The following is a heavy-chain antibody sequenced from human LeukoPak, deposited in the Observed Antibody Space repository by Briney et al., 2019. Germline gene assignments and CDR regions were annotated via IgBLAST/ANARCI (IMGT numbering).Heavy chain of an antibody. Sequence: EASVKVSCKTSGGTFTSYAITWVRQAPGQGLEWMGKIIPISGTTNYAQKFQGRVTFTADESTSTAYVELSSLRSEDTALYYCARKLRLGGNWFDPWGQGTLVTVSS. D-gene: IGHD1-26*01. V-gene: IGHV1-69*13. CDR2: IIPISGTT. J-gene: IGHJ5*02. CDR3: ARKLRLGGNWFDP. CDR1: GGTFTSYA.